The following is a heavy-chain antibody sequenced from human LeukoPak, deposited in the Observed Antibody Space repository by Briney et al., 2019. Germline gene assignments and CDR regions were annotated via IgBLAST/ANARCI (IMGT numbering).Heavy chain of an antibody. Sequence: SETLSLTCAVYGGSFSGYYWSWIRQPPGKGLEWIGEINHSGSTNYNPSLKSRVTISVDTSKNQFSLKLSSVTAADTAVYYCARVRYDYVWGSYRYPLFYLDYWGQGTLVTVSS. CDR2: INHSGST. V-gene: IGHV4-34*01. CDR1: GGSFSGYY. D-gene: IGHD3-16*02. CDR3: ARVRYDYVWGSYRYPLFYLDY. J-gene: IGHJ4*02.